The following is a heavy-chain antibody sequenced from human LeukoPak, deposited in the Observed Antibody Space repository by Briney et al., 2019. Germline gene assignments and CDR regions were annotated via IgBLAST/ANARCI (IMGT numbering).Heavy chain of an antibody. J-gene: IGHJ4*02. Sequence: GSSVKVSCKASGGTFSSYAISWVRQAPGQGLEWMGRIIPILGIANYAQKFQGRVTITADKSTSTAYMKLSSLRSEDTAVYDCARGRFSDHFDYWGQGTLVTVSS. V-gene: IGHV1-69*04. CDR1: GGTFSSYA. CDR3: ARGRFSDHFDY. CDR2: IIPILGIA. D-gene: IGHD3-3*01.